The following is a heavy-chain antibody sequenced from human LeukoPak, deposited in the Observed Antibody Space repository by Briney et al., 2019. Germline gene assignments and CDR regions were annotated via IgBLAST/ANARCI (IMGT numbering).Heavy chain of an antibody. CDR2: ISGSGGRT. Sequence: PGGSLRLSCAASGFTFSSYAMSWVRQAAGKGLEWVSSISGSGGRTYYADSVKGRFTISRDNSKNTLHLQMNSLRAEDTAIYYCAKIGANVGFWGQGNLVTVSS. CDR3: AKIGANVGF. V-gene: IGHV3-23*01. D-gene: IGHD4/OR15-4a*01. CDR1: GFTFSSYA. J-gene: IGHJ4*02.